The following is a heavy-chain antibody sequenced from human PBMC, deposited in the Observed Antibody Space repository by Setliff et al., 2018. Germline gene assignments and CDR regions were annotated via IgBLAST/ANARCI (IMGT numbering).Heavy chain of an antibody. CDR1: GYTSTNFG. Sequence: VASVKVSCKTSGYTSTNFGISWVRQAPGQGLEWMGWISAYNGNTNYAQKLQGRVTMTTDTSTSTAYMELRSLRSDDTAVYYCARDPSGDLFSWFDPWGQGTLVTVSS. CDR3: ARDPSGDLFSWFDP. V-gene: IGHV1-18*01. J-gene: IGHJ5*02. CDR2: ISAYNGNT. D-gene: IGHD3-10*01.